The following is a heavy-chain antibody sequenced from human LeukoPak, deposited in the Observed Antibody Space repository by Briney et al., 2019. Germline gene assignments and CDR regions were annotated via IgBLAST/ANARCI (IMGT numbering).Heavy chain of an antibody. CDR3: ARLPGGDSSSVVAFDI. J-gene: IGHJ3*02. D-gene: IGHD2-21*02. V-gene: IGHV4-4*07. CDR2: IYTSEST. Sequence: PSETLSLTCAVPGGSISTYYGSWIRQPAGKGLGLIGPIYTSESTNYNPSLKSRVTMSVDTSKNQFSLNLRSVTAADTAVYYCARLPGGDSSSVVAFDIWGQGAMVTVSS. CDR1: GGSISTYY.